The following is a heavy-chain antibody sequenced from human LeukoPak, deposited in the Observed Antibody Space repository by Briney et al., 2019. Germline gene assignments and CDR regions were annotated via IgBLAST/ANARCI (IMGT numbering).Heavy chain of an antibody. Sequence: KSLKISCKAFGYSFIIYSLGWVRHMPGTGLEWMGNPDPRDHETRYAPPFQGQLTISVDNSLTPPDLQWNSLRASDRAMYYCTKQAAMGRSRDYWGQGTLVTVSS. CDR1: GYSFIIYS. V-gene: IGHV5-51*01. CDR2: PDPRDHET. J-gene: IGHJ4*02. CDR3: TKQAAMGRSRDY. D-gene: IGHD6-13*01.